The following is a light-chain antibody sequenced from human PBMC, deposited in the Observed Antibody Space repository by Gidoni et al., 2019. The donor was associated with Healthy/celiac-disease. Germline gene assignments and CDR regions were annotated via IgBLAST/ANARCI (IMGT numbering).Light chain of an antibody. CDR3: QQYNNWPLT. V-gene: IGKV3-15*01. CDR2: GAS. CDR1: QSVSSN. Sequence: ELVMTQSPATLSVSPGERATLSCRASQSVSSNLAWYQQKFGQAPRLLIYGASTRATGIPARFSGSGSGTEFTLTISSLQSEDFAVYYCQQYNNWPLTFGQGTKVEIK. J-gene: IGKJ1*01.